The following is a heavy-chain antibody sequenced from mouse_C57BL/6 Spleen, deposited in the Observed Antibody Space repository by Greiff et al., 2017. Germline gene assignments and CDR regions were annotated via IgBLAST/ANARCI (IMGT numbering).Heavy chain of an antibody. Sequence: VKLQQPGAELVMPGASVKLSCKASGYTFTSYWMHWVKQRPGQGLEWIGEIDPSDSYTNYNQKFKGKSTLTVDKSSSTAYMQLSSLTSEDSAVXYCARWAITTVVAKDYAMGYWGQGTSVTVSS. J-gene: IGHJ4*01. CDR3: ARWAITTVVAKDYAMGY. CDR1: GYTFTSYW. CDR2: IDPSDSYT. D-gene: IGHD1-1*01. V-gene: IGHV1-69*01.